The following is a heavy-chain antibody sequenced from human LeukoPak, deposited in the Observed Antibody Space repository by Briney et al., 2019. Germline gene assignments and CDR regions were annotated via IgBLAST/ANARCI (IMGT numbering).Heavy chain of an antibody. CDR2: IYYSGST. V-gene: IGHV4-59*01. CDR3: ARALSPYYYDSSGYYFDY. CDR1: GGSISSYF. J-gene: IGHJ4*02. D-gene: IGHD3-22*01. Sequence: SQTLSLTCTFSGGSISSYFWRWIPQPPGKGLEWIGYIYYSGSTNYNPSLKSRVTISVDTSKNQFSMKLSSVTAADTAVYYCARALSPYYYDSSGYYFDYWGQGTLVTVSS.